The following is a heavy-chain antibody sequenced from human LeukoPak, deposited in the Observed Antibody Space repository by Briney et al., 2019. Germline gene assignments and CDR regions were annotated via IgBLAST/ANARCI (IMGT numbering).Heavy chain of an antibody. J-gene: IGHJ4*02. CDR2: VSGSGSNT. Sequence: PAGSLTLSCAASGFSFGTYAMTWVRQAPAKGLECVSTVSGSGSNTYNTDSVKGRFTISRDNSKNTLFLQMSSLRAEDTALYYCTKGGVVSAFGYWGQGVLVTVSS. CDR1: GFSFGTYA. D-gene: IGHD3-22*01. CDR3: TKGGVVSAFGY. V-gene: IGHV3-23*01.